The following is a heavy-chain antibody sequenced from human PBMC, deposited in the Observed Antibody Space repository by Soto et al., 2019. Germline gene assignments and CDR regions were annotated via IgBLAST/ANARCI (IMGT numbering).Heavy chain of an antibody. CDR2: MQHTGNT. V-gene: IGHV4-4*07. Sequence: QVQLQESGPGLVKPSETLSLTCAVSGASIRSYHWSWIWQPAEKGLEWIGRMQHTGNTNYNPSLKSRVTMSVDTSKNQISLKMTSVTAADTAVYFCAKDVSSRRWFDPWGQGILVIVSS. D-gene: IGHD3-16*01. J-gene: IGHJ5*02. CDR1: GASIRSYH. CDR3: AKDVSSRRWFDP.